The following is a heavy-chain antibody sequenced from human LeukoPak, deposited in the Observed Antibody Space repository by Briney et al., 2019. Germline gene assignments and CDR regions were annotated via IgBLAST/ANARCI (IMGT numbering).Heavy chain of an antibody. CDR2: IYYSGST. Sequence: PSETLSLTCTVSGGSISSGGYYWSWIRQHPGKGLEWIGYIYYSGSTYYNPSLKSRVTISVDTSKNQFSLKLSSVTAADTAVYYCARIYYDSSELYFDYWGQGTLVTVSS. D-gene: IGHD3-22*01. CDR3: ARIYYDSSELYFDY. CDR1: GGSISSGGYY. V-gene: IGHV4-31*03. J-gene: IGHJ4*02.